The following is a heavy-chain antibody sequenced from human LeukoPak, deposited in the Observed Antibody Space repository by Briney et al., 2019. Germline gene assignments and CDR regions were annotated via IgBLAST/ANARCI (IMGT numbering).Heavy chain of an antibody. V-gene: IGHV1-69*05. CDR3: ARLGGHYYDSSGYQKIDY. D-gene: IGHD3-22*01. CDR1: GGTFSSYA. CDR2: MLPIFGTA. J-gene: IGHJ4*02. Sequence: SVKLSCKASGGTFSSYAISWVRHAPGQGLEWMGGMLPIFGTANYAQKFQGRVTITTDESTSTAYMELSSLRSEDTAVYYCARLGGHYYDSSGYQKIDYWGQGTLVTVSS.